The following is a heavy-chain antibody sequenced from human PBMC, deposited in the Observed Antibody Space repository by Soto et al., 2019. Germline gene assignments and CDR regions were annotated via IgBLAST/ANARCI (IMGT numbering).Heavy chain of an antibody. Sequence: PSETLSLTCAVSAYSISRGYYWGWIRQPPGKGLEWIGSWYRSGATHYNPSLNGRATMSVDTSKNQFSLKMSSVTASDTAVYYCARVAYSDSSGNYYCFDYWGQGTLVTVSS. D-gene: IGHD3-22*01. CDR2: WYRSGAT. CDR1: AYSISRGYY. V-gene: IGHV4-38-2*01. J-gene: IGHJ4*02. CDR3: ARVAYSDSSGNYYCFDY.